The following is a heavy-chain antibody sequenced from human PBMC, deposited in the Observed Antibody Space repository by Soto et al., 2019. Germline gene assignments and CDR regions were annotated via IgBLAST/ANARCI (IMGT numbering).Heavy chain of an antibody. CDR2: MYYSGST. CDR3: ARRLGSFYYYGMDV. J-gene: IGHJ6*02. D-gene: IGHD3-16*01. Sequence: QLQLQESGPGLVKPSETLSLTCTVSGGSISSSSYFWGWIRQPPGKGLEWIGSMYYSGSTYYNPSLMSRVTIPVDTSKNHCAVKLSSVTAADTAVYYCARRLGSFYYYGMDVWGQGTTVTVSS. V-gene: IGHV4-39*01. CDR1: GGSISSSSYF.